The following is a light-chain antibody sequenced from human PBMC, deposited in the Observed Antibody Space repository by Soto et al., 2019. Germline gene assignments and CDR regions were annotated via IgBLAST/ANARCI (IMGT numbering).Light chain of an antibody. Sequence: QLVLTQPPSVSGAPGQRVTISCTGSSSNIGAGYDVHWYQQIPGTAPKLLIYGNSNRPSGVPDRFSGSKSGSSASLAITGLHAEDDADYFCQSYDSSLSGWVFGGGTNLTVL. J-gene: IGLJ3*02. CDR2: GNS. CDR3: QSYDSSLSGWV. V-gene: IGLV1-40*01. CDR1: SSNIGAGYD.